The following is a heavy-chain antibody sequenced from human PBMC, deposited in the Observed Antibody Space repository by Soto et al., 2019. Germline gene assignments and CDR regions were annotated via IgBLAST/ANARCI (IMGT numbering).Heavy chain of an antibody. D-gene: IGHD3-10*01. CDR3: ARAPTYYYGSGSAYFDY. Sequence: PGESLKISCKGSGYTFTSYGISWVRQAPGQGLEWMGWISAYNGNTNYAQKLQGRVTMTTDTSTSTAYMELRSLRSDDTAVYYCARAPTYYYGSGSAYFDYWGQGTLVTVSS. CDR2: ISAYNGNT. J-gene: IGHJ4*02. V-gene: IGHV1-18*04. CDR1: GYTFTSYG.